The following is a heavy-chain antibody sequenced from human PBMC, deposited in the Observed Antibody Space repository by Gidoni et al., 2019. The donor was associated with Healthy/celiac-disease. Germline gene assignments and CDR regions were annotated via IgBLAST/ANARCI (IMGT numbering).Heavy chain of an antibody. Sequence: QVTLRESGPALVKPTQTLTLTCTFSGFSLSTSGMCVSWIRQPPGKALEWLARIDWDDDKYYSTSLKTRLTISKDTSKNQVVLTMTNMDPGDTATYYCARIQGPYYYGSGNWFDPWGQGTLVTVSS. J-gene: IGHJ5*02. V-gene: IGHV2-70*15. CDR2: IDWDDDK. CDR1: GFSLSTSGMC. D-gene: IGHD3-10*01. CDR3: ARIQGPYYYGSGNWFDP.